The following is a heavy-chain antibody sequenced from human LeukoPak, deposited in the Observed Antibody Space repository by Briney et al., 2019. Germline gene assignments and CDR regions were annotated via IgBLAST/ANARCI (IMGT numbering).Heavy chain of an antibody. Sequence: ASVKVSCEASGYTFTSYYMHWVRQAPGQGLEWMGIINPSGGSTSYAQKFQGRVTMTWDTSTSTVYMELGSLRPEDTAVYYCARDGPRIAALGEDFDYWGQGTLVTVSS. CDR3: ARDGPRIAALGEDFDY. V-gene: IGHV1-46*01. J-gene: IGHJ4*02. CDR2: INPSGGST. CDR1: GYTFTSYY. D-gene: IGHD6-6*01.